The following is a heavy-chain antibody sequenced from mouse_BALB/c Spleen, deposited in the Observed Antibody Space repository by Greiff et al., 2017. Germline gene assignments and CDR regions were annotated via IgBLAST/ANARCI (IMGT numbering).Heavy chain of an antibody. J-gene: IGHJ3*01. D-gene: IGHD2-3*01. Sequence: QVQLKESGPGLVAPSQSLSITCTVSGFSLTSYGVHWVRQPPGKGLEWLGVIWAGGSTNYNSALMSRLSISKDNSKSQVFLKMNSLQTDDTAMYYCARDRDGYYEAYWGQGTLVTVSA. V-gene: IGHV2-9*02. CDR3: ARDRDGYYEAY. CDR2: IWAGGST. CDR1: GFSLTSYG.